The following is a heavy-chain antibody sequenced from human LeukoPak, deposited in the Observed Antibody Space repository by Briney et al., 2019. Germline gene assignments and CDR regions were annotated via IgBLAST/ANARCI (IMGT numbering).Heavy chain of an antibody. CDR2: INSDGSST. CDR1: RFTFSTYW. Sequence: GGSLRLSCAASRFTFSTYWMHWVRQAPGKGLMWVSRINSDGSSTGYADSVKGRFTISRDNAKNTLYLQMNSLRAEDTAVYYCAELGITMIGGVWGKGTTVTISS. CDR3: AELGITMIGGV. D-gene: IGHD3-10*02. J-gene: IGHJ6*04. V-gene: IGHV3-74*01.